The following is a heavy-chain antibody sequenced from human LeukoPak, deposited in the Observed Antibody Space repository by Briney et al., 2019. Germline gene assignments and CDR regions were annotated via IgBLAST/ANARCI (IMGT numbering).Heavy chain of an antibody. CDR3: TTDWIFGVPSGFDY. CDR1: GFTFSSYA. CDR2: IKSKTDGGTT. D-gene: IGHD3-3*01. V-gene: IGHV3-15*01. Sequence: KPGGSLRLSCAASGFTFSSYAMSWVRQAPGKGLEWVGRIKSKTDGGTTDYAAPVKGRFTISRDDSKNTLYLQMNSLKTEDTAVYYCTTDWIFGVPSGFDYWGQGTLVTVSS. J-gene: IGHJ4*02.